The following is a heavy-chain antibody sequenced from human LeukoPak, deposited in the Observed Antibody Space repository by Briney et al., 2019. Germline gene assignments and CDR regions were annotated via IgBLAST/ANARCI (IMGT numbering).Heavy chain of an antibody. CDR1: GYTFTSYG. CDR3: ARDRGPVVVIPEVAVLAP. V-gene: IGHV1-18*01. CDR2: ISAYNGNT. J-gene: IGHJ5*02. D-gene: IGHD3-22*01. Sequence: ASVKVSCKASGYTFTSYGISWVRQAPGQGLEWMGWISAYNGNTNYAQKLQGRVTMTTDTSTSTAYMELRSLRSDDTAVYYCARDRGPVVVIPEVAVLAPWGQGTLVTVSS.